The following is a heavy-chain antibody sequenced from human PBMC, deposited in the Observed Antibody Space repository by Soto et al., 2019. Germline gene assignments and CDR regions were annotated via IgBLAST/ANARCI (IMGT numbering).Heavy chain of an antibody. J-gene: IGHJ4*02. D-gene: IGHD3-22*01. Sequence: EVQLLESGGGLVQPGGSLRLSCAASGFTFSSYAMSWVRQAPGKGLEWVSAISGSGGSTYYADSVKGRFTISRDNSKNTLCLQMNSLRAEDTAVYYCAKDPIVVGGFDYWGQGTLVTVSS. V-gene: IGHV3-23*01. CDR3: AKDPIVVGGFDY. CDR1: GFTFSSYA. CDR2: ISGSGGST.